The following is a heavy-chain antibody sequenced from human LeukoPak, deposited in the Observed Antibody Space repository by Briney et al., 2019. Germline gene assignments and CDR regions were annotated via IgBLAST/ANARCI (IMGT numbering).Heavy chain of an antibody. CDR3: ARHGTASVYGDSIDY. CDR2: IFPIDSDT. D-gene: IGHD4-17*01. V-gene: IGHV5-51*01. CDR1: GYRFTSYW. Sequence: GGSLEISWKGSGYRFTSYWIGWVRRMPGKGLEGMGIIFPIDSDTRYIPSFQGQVTISADKSITTAYLQWSSLKAPDTAMYYCARHGTASVYGDSIDYWGQGTLVTVSS. J-gene: IGHJ4*02.